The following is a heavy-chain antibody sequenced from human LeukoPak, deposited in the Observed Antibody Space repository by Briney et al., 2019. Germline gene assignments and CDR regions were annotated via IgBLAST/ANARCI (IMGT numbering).Heavy chain of an antibody. CDR3: AASSGVTLGRF. D-gene: IGHD4/OR15-4a*01. V-gene: IGHV4-31*03. CDR2: IYYTGIT. J-gene: IGHJ4*02. Sequence: SETLSLTCTVSGGSISSGTHYYNWIRQHPGKGLEWIGYIYYTGITSYNPSLRGRVSMSVDTPMNQVSLKVTSLTAADTAVYYCAASSGVTLGRFWGQGALVTVSS. CDR1: GGSISSGTHY.